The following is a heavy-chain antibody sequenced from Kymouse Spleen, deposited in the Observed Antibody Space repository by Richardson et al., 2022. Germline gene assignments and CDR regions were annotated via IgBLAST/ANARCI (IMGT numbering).Heavy chain of an antibody. J-gene: IGHJ4*02. CDR3: AKDMELRPFDY. V-gene: IGHV3-9*01. Sequence: EVQLVESGGGLVQPGRSLRLSCAASGFTFDDYAMHWVRQAPGKGLEWVSGISWNSGSIGYADSVKGRFTISRDNAKNSLYLQMNSLRAEDTALYYCAKDMELRPFDYWGQGTLVTVSS. CDR1: GFTFDDYA. D-gene: IGHD1-7*01. CDR2: ISWNSGSI.